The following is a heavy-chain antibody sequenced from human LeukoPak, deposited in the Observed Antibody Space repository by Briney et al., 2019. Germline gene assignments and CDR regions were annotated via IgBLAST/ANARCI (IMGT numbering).Heavy chain of an antibody. Sequence: GGPLRLSCAASGFTFSHYWMSWVRQAPGKGLEWVANIKEDGSEKNYVDSVRGRFTISRDNAKNSLYLQMNSLRAEDTAVYYCARGLKASAYWGQGTLVTVSS. J-gene: IGHJ4*02. D-gene: IGHD2-15*01. CDR2: IKEDGSEK. CDR1: GFTFSHYW. V-gene: IGHV3-7*04. CDR3: ARGLKASAY.